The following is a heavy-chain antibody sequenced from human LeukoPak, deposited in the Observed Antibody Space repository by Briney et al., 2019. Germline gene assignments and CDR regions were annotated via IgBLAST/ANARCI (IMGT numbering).Heavy chain of an antibody. D-gene: IGHD3-10*01. CDR2: IYYSGST. V-gene: IGHV4-59*01. CDR1: GGSISSYY. CDR3: ARHYKYYGSGTYFDY. J-gene: IGHJ4*02. Sequence: SETLSLTCTVSGGSISSYYWSWIRQPPGKGLEWIGYIYYSGSTNYNPSLKSRVTISVDTSKNQFSLKLSSVTAADTAVYYCARHYKYYGSGTYFDYWGQGTLVTVSS.